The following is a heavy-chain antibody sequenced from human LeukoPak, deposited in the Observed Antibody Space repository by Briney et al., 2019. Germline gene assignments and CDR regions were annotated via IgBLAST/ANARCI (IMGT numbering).Heavy chain of an antibody. CDR2: ISSSGSTI. Sequence: GGSLRLSCAASGFTFSSYEMNWVRQAPGKGLEWVSYISSSGSTIYYADSVKGRFTISRDNAKNSLYLKMNSLRAEDTAVYYCARGKSLWFGELLGYWGQGTLVTVSS. CDR3: ARGKSLWFGELLGY. CDR1: GFTFSSYE. D-gene: IGHD3-10*01. J-gene: IGHJ4*02. V-gene: IGHV3-48*03.